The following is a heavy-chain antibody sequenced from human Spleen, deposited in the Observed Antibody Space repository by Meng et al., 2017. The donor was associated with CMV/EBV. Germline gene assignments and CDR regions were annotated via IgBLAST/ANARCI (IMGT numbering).Heavy chain of an antibody. Sequence: SETLSLTCAVYGGSFSGYYWSWIRQPPGKGLEWIGEINHSGSTNYNPSLKSRVTISVDTSKNQFSLKLSSVTASDTAVYYCARVGGYTSSAQNLYMDVCGQGTTVTVSS. V-gene: IGHV4-34*01. J-gene: IGHJ6*03. CDR2: INHSGST. CDR3: ARVGGYTSSAQNLYMDV. CDR1: GGSFSGYY. D-gene: IGHD6-6*01.